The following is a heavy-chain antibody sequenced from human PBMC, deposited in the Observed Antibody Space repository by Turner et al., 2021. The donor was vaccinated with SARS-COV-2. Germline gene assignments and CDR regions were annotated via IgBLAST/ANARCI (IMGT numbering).Heavy chain of an antibody. V-gene: IGHV3-30*18. D-gene: IGHD3-10*01. CDR3: AKEEFGYDY. CDR1: GFSFSNYA. CDR2: ISYDGRQK. J-gene: IGHJ4*02. Sequence: QVQLVESGGGVVQPGRSQRLSCATSGFSFSNYAMHWVRQAPGKGLEWVAVISYDGRQKYYADSVKGRFTISRDDSKNTVFLQMISLRPEDTAVYDCAKEEFGYDYWGQGTLVTVSS.